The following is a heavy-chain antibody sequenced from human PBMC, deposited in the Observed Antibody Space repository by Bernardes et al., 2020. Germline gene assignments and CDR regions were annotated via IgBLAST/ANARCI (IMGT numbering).Heavy chain of an antibody. CDR3: ARVRPPQQLVPDY. Sequence: GGSLRLSCAASGFTFSSYSMNWVRQAPGKGLEWVSSISSSSSYIYYADSVKGRFTISRDNAKNSLYLQMNSLRAEDTAVYYCARVRPPQQLVPDYWGQGTLVTVSS. V-gene: IGHV3-21*01. D-gene: IGHD6-13*01. CDR2: ISSSSSYI. CDR1: GFTFSSYS. J-gene: IGHJ4*02.